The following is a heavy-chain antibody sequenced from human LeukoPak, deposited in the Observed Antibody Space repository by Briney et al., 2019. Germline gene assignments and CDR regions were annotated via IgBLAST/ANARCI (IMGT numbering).Heavy chain of an antibody. CDR3: AKGVVAATNAAYYGMDV. D-gene: IGHD2-15*01. J-gene: IGHJ6*02. V-gene: IGHV3-30*18. CDR2: ISYDESDK. Sequence: GRSLRLSCAASGFTFSNYGMHWVRQAPGKGLEWVAVISYDESDKYYADSVKGRFTISRDNSKNTLYLQMNSLRPEDTAVYYCAKGVVAATNAAYYGMDVWGRGTTVTVSS. CDR1: GFTFSNYG.